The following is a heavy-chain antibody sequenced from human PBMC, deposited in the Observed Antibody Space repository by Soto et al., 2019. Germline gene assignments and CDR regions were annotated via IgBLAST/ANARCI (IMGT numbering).Heavy chain of an antibody. CDR1: GFTFDDYA. CDR2: ISWNSGSI. D-gene: IGHD5-12*01. CDR3: AKEVSGYEQIGLFDY. J-gene: IGHJ4*02. Sequence: EVQLVESGGGLVQPGRSLRLSCAASGFTFDDYAMHWVRQAPGKGLEWVSGISWNSGSIGYADSVKGRFTISIDNAKNSLYLKMNSLRAEDTALYYCAKEVSGYEQIGLFDYWGQGTLVTVSS. V-gene: IGHV3-9*01.